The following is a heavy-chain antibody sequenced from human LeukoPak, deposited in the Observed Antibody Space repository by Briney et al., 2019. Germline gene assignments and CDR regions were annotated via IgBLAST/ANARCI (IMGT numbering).Heavy chain of an antibody. CDR2: INTNTGNP. J-gene: IGHJ6*02. Sequence: GASVKVSCKASGYTFTSYAMNWVRQAPGQGLEWMGWINTNTGNPTYAQGFTGRFVFSLDTSVSTAYLQISSLKAEDTAVYYCAREGYYDSSGYPAPRYYGMDVWGQGTTVTVSS. CDR3: AREGYYDSSGYPAPRYYGMDV. D-gene: IGHD3-22*01. V-gene: IGHV7-4-1*02. CDR1: GYTFTSYA.